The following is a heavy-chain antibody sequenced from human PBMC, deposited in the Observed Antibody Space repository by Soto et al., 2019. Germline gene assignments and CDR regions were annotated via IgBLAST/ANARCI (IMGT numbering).Heavy chain of an antibody. V-gene: IGHV1-69*01. Sequence: QVQLVQSGAEVKKPGSSVKVSCKASGGTFSSYSINWVRQAPGQGLEWMGEIIPIFGTANYAQKFQGRVTITADESTSTAYMELSSLRYEDTGVYYCARDGGRHSGGSDYCGQGTLVTVSS. J-gene: IGHJ4*02. CDR2: IIPIFGTA. CDR1: GGTFSSYS. D-gene: IGHD1-26*01. CDR3: ARDGGRHSGGSDY.